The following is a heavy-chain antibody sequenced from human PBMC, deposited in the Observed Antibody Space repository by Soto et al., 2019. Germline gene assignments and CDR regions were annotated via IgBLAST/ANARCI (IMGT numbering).Heavy chain of an antibody. Sequence: QVQLQQWGAGLLKPSETLSLTCAVYGGSFTDYYWTWIRQPPEKGLEWIGEINHSGSTNYNPSLKNRVTISLDTSKNQFSLKVNSVTAADTAVYFCARVQARLLSHAFDFWGQGTLVTVSS. CDR1: GGSFTDYY. V-gene: IGHV4-34*01. J-gene: IGHJ3*01. CDR2: INHSGST. CDR3: ARVQARLLSHAFDF. D-gene: IGHD3-16*02.